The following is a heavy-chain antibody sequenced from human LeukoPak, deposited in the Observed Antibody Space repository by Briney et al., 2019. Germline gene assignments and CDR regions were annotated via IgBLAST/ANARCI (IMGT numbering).Heavy chain of an antibody. J-gene: IGHJ3*02. D-gene: IGHD1-26*01. CDR1: GYTFTGYY. Sequence: ASVKVSCKASGYTFTGYYMHWVRQAPGQGLEWMGWINPNSGGTNYAQKFQGRVTMTRDTSISTAYMELSRLRSDDTAVYYCAKEDSGSFFGAFDIWGQGTMVTVSS. CDR2: INPNSGGT. CDR3: AKEDSGSFFGAFDI. V-gene: IGHV1-2*02.